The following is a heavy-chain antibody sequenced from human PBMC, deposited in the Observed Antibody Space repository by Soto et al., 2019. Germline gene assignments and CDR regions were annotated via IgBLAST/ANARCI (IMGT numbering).Heavy chain of an antibody. D-gene: IGHD6-19*01. CDR3: VRDGAVAGNINFDF. J-gene: IGHJ4*02. V-gene: IGHV1-3*01. CDR2: INAGDGNT. Sequence: ASVKVSCKASGYIFTNYAVHWVRQAPGQRLEWMGWINAGDGNTKYSRNFQGRVTFTRDTSASTAYMELSSLRSEDAAEYYCVRDGAVAGNINFDFWGRGTLVTVSS. CDR1: GYIFTNYA.